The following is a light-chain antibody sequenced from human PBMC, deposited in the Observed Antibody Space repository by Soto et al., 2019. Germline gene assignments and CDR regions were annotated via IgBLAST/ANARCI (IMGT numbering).Light chain of an antibody. CDR1: QSVLYSSNNKNY. J-gene: IGKJ4*01. CDR2: WAS. Sequence: DLVMTQSPESLAVSLGERATINCKSSQSVLYSSNNKNYLAWYQHKPGQPPKLLISWASTRESGVPDRFSGSGSGTDFTLTITSLQAADVAVYYCQQYYATPLTFGGGTKVDIK. V-gene: IGKV4-1*01. CDR3: QQYYATPLT.